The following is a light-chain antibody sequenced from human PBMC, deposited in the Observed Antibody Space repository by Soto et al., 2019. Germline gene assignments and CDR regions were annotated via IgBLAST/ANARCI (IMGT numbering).Light chain of an antibody. V-gene: IGKV1-5*01. Sequence: IQMTLSASTLSASVGDRVTITCRASQSISSWLAWYQQKPGKAPKLLIYDASSLESGVPPRFSGSGSGTDFTLAISSLQTEDSATYYCLQDINYPWTFGQGTKVDIK. CDR3: LQDINYPWT. CDR1: QSISSW. CDR2: DAS. J-gene: IGKJ1*01.